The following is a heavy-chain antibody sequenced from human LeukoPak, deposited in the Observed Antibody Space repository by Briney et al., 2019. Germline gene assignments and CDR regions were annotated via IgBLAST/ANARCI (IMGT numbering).Heavy chain of an antibody. Sequence: ASVKVSCKASGYTFTSYGISWVRQAPGQGLEWMGWINPNSGGTNYAQKFQGKVTMTRDTSISTAYMELSRLRSDDTAVYYCAREVRVAGLYYWGQGTLVTVSS. CDR1: GYTFTSYG. V-gene: IGHV1-2*02. D-gene: IGHD1-14*01. CDR2: INPNSGGT. J-gene: IGHJ4*02. CDR3: AREVRVAGLYY.